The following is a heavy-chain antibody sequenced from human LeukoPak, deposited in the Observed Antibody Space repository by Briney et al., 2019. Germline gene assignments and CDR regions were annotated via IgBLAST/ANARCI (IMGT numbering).Heavy chain of an antibody. V-gene: IGHV4-59*12. CDR2: IYYSGST. CDR3: ARGGPAEGLDCGGDCYSLDAFDI. J-gene: IGHJ3*02. CDR1: GGSIRSYH. Sequence: SETLSLTCTVSGGSIRSYHWSWIRQPPGKGLEWIGYIYYSGSTYYNPSLKSRVTISVDTSKNQFSLKLSSVTAADTAVYYCARGGPAEGLDCGGDCYSLDAFDIWGQGTMVTVSS. D-gene: IGHD2-21*02.